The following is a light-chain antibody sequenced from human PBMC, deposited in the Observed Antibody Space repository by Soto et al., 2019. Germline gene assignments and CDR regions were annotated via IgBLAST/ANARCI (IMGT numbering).Light chain of an antibody. V-gene: IGKV3-15*01. Sequence: EIMMTQSPATLSVSPGERATLSCRASQSVKSSLAWYQQKPGQAPRLLIYGASTRATGIPARFSGSGSGTEFTLTISSLQSEDSAVYYCQHYNHWLWKFGQGTKVAIK. CDR1: QSVKSS. J-gene: IGKJ1*01. CDR3: QHYNHWLWK. CDR2: GAS.